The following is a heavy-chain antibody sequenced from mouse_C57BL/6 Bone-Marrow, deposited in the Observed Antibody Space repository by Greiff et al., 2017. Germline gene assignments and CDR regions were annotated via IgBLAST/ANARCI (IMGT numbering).Heavy chain of an antibody. V-gene: IGHV1-74*01. J-gene: IGHJ4*01. CDR2: IHPSDSDT. CDR1: GYTFTSYW. CDR3: SIGPLLRGAMDY. Sequence: VQLQQPGAELVKPGASVKVSCKASGYTFTSYWMHWVKQRPGQGLEWIGRIHPSDSDTNYNQKFKGKATLTVDKSSSTAYMQRSSLTSEDSAVYYCSIGPLLRGAMDYWGQGTSVTVSS. D-gene: IGHD1-1*01.